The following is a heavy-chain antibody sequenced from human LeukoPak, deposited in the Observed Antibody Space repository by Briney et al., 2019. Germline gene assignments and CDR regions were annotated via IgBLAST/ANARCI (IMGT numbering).Heavy chain of an antibody. CDR3: AREEGGKLGIDDYFHY. CDR1: GFTFSSYS. V-gene: IGHV3-21*01. CDR2: ISTSSIYI. J-gene: IGHJ4*02. Sequence: GGSLRLSCAASGFTFSSYSMNWVRQAPGKGLEWVSSISTSSIYIYYADSVKGRFTISRDNAKNSLFLQMNNLRAEDTAVYYCAREEGGKLGIDDYFHYWGQGTLVTVSS. D-gene: IGHD7-27*01.